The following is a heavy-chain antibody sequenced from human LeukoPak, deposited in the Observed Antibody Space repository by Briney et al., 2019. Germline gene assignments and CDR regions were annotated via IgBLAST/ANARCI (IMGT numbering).Heavy chain of an antibody. CDR2: IYYSGST. V-gene: IGHV4-59*01. CDR1: GGSISSYY. J-gene: IGHJ6*03. Sequence: SETLSLTCTVSGGSISSYYWSWIQQPPGKGLEWIGYIYYSGSTNYNPSLKSRVTISVDTSKNQFSLKLSSVTAADTAVYYCAGGYSYGSTYYYMDVWGKGTTVTISS. CDR3: AGGYSYGSTYYYMDV. D-gene: IGHD5-18*01.